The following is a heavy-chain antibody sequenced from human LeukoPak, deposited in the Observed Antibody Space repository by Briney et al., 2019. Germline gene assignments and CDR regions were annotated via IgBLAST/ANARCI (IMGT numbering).Heavy chain of an antibody. CDR3: PRGWYSFDY. Sequence: GGSLRLSCAVSGFTVRSNYMSWVRQAPGKGLEWVSAISGSGVSTYYAHSVKGRFTISRDNSKNTLYLKMNRLRAEDTAVYHWPRGWYSFDYWGQRTLVTVSS. V-gene: IGHV3-23*01. D-gene: IGHD6-19*01. J-gene: IGHJ4*02. CDR2: ISGSGVST. CDR1: GFTVRSNY.